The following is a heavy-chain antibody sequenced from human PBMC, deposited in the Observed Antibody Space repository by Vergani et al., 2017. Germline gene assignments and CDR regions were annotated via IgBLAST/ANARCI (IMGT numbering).Heavy chain of an antibody. D-gene: IGHD3-22*01. CDR2: IYSGGST. J-gene: IGHJ4*02. Sequence: EVQLVETGGGLTQPGGSLRLSCAASGFTVSSNYMSWVRQAPGKGLEWVSVIYSGGSTYYADSVKGRFTISRDNSKNTLYLQMNSLRAEDTAVYYCARGPTNYYDSSGYWGYYFDYWGQGTLVTVSS. V-gene: IGHV3-53*02. CDR1: GFTVSSNY. CDR3: ARGPTNYYDSSGYWGYYFDY.